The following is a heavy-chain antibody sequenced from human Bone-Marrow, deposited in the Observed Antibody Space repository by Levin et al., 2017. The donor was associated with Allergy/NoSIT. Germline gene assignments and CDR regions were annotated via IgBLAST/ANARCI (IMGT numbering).Heavy chain of an antibody. D-gene: IGHD6-19*01. CDR3: ARLKYVTVADSTYFYGMDV. J-gene: IGHJ6*02. V-gene: IGHV4-39*07. Sequence: PSETLSLTCTVSGGSISSSRYYWGWIRQPPGKGLEWIGTIYQSGSAHYNPPLKSRVTISVDTSKNQFSLRVNSVTAADTAVYYCARLKYVTVADSTYFYGMDVWGQGTTVTVSS. CDR2: IYQSGSA. CDR1: GGSISSSRYY.